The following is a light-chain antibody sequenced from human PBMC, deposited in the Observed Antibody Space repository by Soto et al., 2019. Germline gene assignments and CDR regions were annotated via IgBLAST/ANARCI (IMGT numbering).Light chain of an antibody. CDR1: SSDVGDYDY. Sequence: QSALTQPASVSGSPGQSITISCTGTSSDVGDYDYVSWYQKHPDRAPKRIIYEVTNRPSGVSNRFSGSKSGNTASLSISGLQAEDEADFYCSSYTSSNSVVFGGGTKVTV. J-gene: IGLJ2*01. CDR2: EVT. CDR3: SSYTSSNSVV. V-gene: IGLV2-14*01.